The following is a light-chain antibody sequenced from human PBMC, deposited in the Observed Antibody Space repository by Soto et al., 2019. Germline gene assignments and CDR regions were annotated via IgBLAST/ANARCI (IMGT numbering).Light chain of an antibody. CDR1: QSVNSN. CDR3: QQYNIWLKCS. Sequence: EIVMTQSPATLSVPPGERATLSCRASQSVNSNLAWYQHKPGQSPRRLIYGSSTRATGIPARFSGSGSGTEFTLTISGLQSENFAVYYCQQYNIWLKCSCGQGTKVEVK. V-gene: IGKV3-15*01. CDR2: GSS. J-gene: IGKJ1*01.